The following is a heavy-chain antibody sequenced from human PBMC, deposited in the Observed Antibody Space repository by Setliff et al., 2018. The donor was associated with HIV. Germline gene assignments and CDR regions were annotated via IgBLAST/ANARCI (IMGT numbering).Heavy chain of an antibody. J-gene: IGHJ3*02. D-gene: IGHD3-10*01. CDR1: GFTFDDYA. Sequence: GGSLRLSCAASGFTFDDYAMHWVRQAPGKGLEWVSGITWNSGSIAYADSVKGRFTISRDNAKNSLYLQMNSLTDEDTAVYYCAKVFAFGVDGFDIWGQGTMVTVSS. V-gene: IGHV3-9*01. CDR2: ITWNSGSI. CDR3: AKVFAFGVDGFDI.